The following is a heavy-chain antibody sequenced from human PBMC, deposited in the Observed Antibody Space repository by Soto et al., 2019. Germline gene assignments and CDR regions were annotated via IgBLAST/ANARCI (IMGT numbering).Heavy chain of an antibody. CDR3: TPTDDFWSGYRPYFDY. CDR1: GFTFGDYA. J-gene: IGHJ4*02. D-gene: IGHD3-3*01. Sequence: PGGSLRLSCTASGFTFGDYAMSWFRQAPGKGLEWVGFIRSKAYGGTTEYAASVKGRFTISRDDSKNIAYLQMNSLKTEDTAVYYCTPTDDFWSGYRPYFDYWGQGTLVTVSS. CDR2: IRSKAYGGTT. V-gene: IGHV3-49*03.